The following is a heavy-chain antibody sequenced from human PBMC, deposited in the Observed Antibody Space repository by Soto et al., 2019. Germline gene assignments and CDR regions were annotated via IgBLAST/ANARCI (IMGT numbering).Heavy chain of an antibody. D-gene: IGHD3-22*01. CDR3: ARDLYYDSSGYYPVSAWLVTTIYYGMDV. V-gene: IGHV3-33*01. CDR1: GFTLSNYG. CDR2: IYYDGSNK. J-gene: IGHJ6*02. Sequence: GGSLRLSCAASGFTLSNYGMHWVRQAPGKGLEWVAAIYYDGSNKEYADSVKGRFTISRDNSKNTLFLQMDSVRAEDTAVYYCARDLYYDSSGYYPVSAWLVTTIYYGMDVWGQGTTVTVSS.